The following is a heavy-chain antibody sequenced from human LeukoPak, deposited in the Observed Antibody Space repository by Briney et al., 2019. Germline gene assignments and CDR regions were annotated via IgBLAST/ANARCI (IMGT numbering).Heavy chain of an antibody. CDR1: GYTFTSYS. V-gene: IGHV1-3*01. CDR3: ARDWLEPYDYYGMDV. CDR2: INAVNGKT. J-gene: IGHJ6*02. D-gene: IGHD5-12*01. Sequence: APVKVSCKASGYTFTSYSMHWVRQAPGQSLEWMGWINAVNGKTKYSQNFQGRVTITRDTSASTAYMELSSLRSEDTAVYYCARDWLEPYDYYGMDVWGQGTTVTVSS.